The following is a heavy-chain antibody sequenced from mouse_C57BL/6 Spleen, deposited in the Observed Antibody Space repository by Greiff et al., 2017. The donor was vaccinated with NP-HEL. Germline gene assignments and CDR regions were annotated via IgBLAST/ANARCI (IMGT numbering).Heavy chain of an antibody. CDR2: IHPNSGST. V-gene: IGHV1-64*01. CDR3: ARNHDDGTA. J-gene: IGHJ2*01. D-gene: IGHD1-1*01. Sequence: VQLQQSGAELVKPGASVKLSCKASGYTFTSYWMHWVKQRPGQGLEWIGMIHPNSGSTNYNEKFKSKATLTVDKSSSTAYMQLSSLTTEDSAVYYCARNHDDGTAWGQGTTLTVSS. CDR1: GYTFTSYW.